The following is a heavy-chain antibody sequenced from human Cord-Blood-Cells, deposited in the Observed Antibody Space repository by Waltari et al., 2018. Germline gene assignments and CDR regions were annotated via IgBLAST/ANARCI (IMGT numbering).Heavy chain of an antibody. CDR1: GFTFSSYG. V-gene: IGHV3-30*18. Sequence: QVQLVESGGGVVQPGRSLRLSCAASGFTFSSYGMHWVRQAPGKGVEWGAVISYDGSNKYYADSVKGRFTISRDNSKNTLYLQMNSLRAEDTAVYYCAKRRAGIDYWGQGTLVTVSS. J-gene: IGHJ4*02. CDR3: AKRRAGIDY. D-gene: IGHD3-10*01. CDR2: ISYDGSNK.